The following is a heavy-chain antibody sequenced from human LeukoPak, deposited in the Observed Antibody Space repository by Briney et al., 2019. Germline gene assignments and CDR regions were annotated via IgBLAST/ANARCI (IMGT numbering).Heavy chain of an antibody. CDR1: GFTFSSYA. V-gene: IGHV3-23*01. D-gene: IGHD3-3*01. CDR3: AKGKPFYDFWSGYES. J-gene: IGHJ5*02. CDR2: ISGNGGSI. Sequence: GGSLRLSCAASGFTFSSYAMGWGRQAPGKGLEWVSAISGNGGSIYYADSVKGHFTIFRDNSKNRLYLQMNSLRADDSDVYYCAKGKPFYDFWSGYESWGQGTLVTVSS.